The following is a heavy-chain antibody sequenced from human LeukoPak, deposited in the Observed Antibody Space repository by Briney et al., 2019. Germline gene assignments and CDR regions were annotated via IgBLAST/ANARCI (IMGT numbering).Heavy chain of an antibody. CDR3: AKDSGWYQGLDY. V-gene: IGHV3-23*01. CDR1: GCTFSSYA. Sequence: GGSLRLSCAASGCTFSSYAMSWVRQAPGKGLEWVSAISGSGGSTYYADSVKGRFTISRDNSKNTLYLRMNSLRAEDTAVYYCAKDSGWYQGLDYWGQGTLVTVPS. J-gene: IGHJ4*02. CDR2: ISGSGGST. D-gene: IGHD6-19*01.